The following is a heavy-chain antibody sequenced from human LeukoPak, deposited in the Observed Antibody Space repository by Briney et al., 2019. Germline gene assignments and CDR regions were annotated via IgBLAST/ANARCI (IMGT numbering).Heavy chain of an antibody. CDR2: IYTSGST. D-gene: IGHD3-22*01. J-gene: IGHJ6*03. Sequence: SETLSLTCTVSGGSISSYYWSWIRQPAGKGLEWIGRIYTSGSTNYNPSLKSRVTISVDKSKNQFSLKLSSVTAADTAVYYCARTGDDSSGYPYYYYYYMDVCGKGTTVTVSS. CDR3: ARTGDDSSGYPYYYYYYMDV. V-gene: IGHV4-4*07. CDR1: GGSISSYY.